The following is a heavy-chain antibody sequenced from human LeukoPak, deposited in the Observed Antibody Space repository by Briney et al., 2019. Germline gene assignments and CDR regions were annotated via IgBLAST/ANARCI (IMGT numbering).Heavy chain of an antibody. CDR3: VRGGPCTSPSCSRGLYYFDY. V-gene: IGHV3-30-3*01. CDR1: GFTFNTQA. CDR2: ISKDGSNK. Sequence: GGSLRLSCTTSGFTFNTQALHWVRQAPGRGLEWVALISKDGSNKYYADSVKGRFTVSRDNTDNTLYLQMSSLRAEDTAMYYCVRGGPCTSPSCSRGLYYFDYWGQETLVTVSS. J-gene: IGHJ4*02. D-gene: IGHD2-2*01.